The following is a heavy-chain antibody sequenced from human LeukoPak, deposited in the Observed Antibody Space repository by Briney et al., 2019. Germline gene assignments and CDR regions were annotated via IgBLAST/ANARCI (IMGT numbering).Heavy chain of an antibody. D-gene: IGHD5-18*01. V-gene: IGHV3-30*04. CDR1: GFTFSSYA. J-gene: IGHJ4*02. Sequence: PGRSLRLSCAASGFTFSSYAMHWVRQAPGKGLEWVAVISYDGSNKYYADSVKGRFTISRDNSKNTLYLQMNSLRAGDTAVYYCAREDTAMKYFDYWGQGTLVTVSS. CDR2: ISYDGSNK. CDR3: AREDTAMKYFDY.